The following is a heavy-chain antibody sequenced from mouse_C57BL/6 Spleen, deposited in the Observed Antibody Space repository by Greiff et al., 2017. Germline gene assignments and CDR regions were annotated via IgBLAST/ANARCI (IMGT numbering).Heavy chain of an antibody. V-gene: IGHV5-9-1*02. CDR3: TRAGYYDYDGYAMDY. J-gene: IGHJ4*01. Sequence: EVKLVESGEGLVKPGGSLKLSCAASGFTFSSYAMSWVRQTPEKRLEWVAYISIGGDYIYYADTVKGRFTISRDNARNTLYLQMSSLKSEDTAMYYCTRAGYYDYDGYAMDYWGQGTSVTVSS. CDR2: ISIGGDYI. CDR1: GFTFSSYA. D-gene: IGHD2-4*01.